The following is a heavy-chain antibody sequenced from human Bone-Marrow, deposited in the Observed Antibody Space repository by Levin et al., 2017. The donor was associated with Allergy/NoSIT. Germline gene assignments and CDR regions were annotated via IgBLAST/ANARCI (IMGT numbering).Heavy chain of an antibody. J-gene: IGHJ4*02. Sequence: GGSLRLSCAASGFTFRHYTMNWVRQAPGKGLEWVSCITSSGDGTYYADSVKGRFTISRDNAKNSLYLQLNRLRDEDTAMYYCARDPARGYYDSSGYSGDHWGQGTLVTVSS. D-gene: IGHD3-22*01. CDR2: ITSSGDGT. CDR3: ARDPARGYYDSSGYSGDH. V-gene: IGHV3-48*02. CDR1: GFTFRHYT.